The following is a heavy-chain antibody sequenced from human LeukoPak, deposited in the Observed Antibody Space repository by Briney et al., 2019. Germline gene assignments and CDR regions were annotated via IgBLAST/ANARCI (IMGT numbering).Heavy chain of an antibody. Sequence: GGSLRLSCGASRFTFSSYGMHWVRQTPGKGPEWVAFIRHDGSYQQYADSVKGRFTVSRDNSKDTVYLQMNSLRTEDTAVYYCAKNRDSSDYPRDFDYWGQGTLVTVSS. CDR3: AKNRDSSDYPRDFDY. J-gene: IGHJ4*02. CDR2: IRHDGSYQ. CDR1: RFTFSSYG. V-gene: IGHV3-30*02. D-gene: IGHD6-19*01.